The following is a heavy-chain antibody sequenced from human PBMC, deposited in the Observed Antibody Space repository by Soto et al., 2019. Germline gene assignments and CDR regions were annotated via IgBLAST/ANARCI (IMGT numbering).Heavy chain of an antibody. D-gene: IGHD6-6*01. CDR3: ARAGYSSSSFYY. J-gene: IGHJ4*02. CDR2: INSDGSST. Sequence: GGSLRLSCAASGFTFSSYWMHWVRQAPGRGLVWVSRINSDGSSTSYADSVKGRFTISRDNAKNTLYLQMNSLRAEDTAVYYCARAGYSSSSFYYWGQGTLVTVSS. V-gene: IGHV3-74*01. CDR1: GFTFSSYW.